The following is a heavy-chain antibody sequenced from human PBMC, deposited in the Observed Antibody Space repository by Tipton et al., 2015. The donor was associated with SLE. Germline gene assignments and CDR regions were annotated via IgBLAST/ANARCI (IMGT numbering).Heavy chain of an antibody. Sequence: TLSLTCTVSGGSINSSNYYWSWIRQPAGKGLEWIGRFYSSGTTNYNPSLKNRVTMSIDTSKNQFSLRLSSVTAADTAVYYCARPSRGAARDAFDIWGQGTMVTVSS. J-gene: IGHJ3*02. CDR1: GGSINSSNYY. CDR2: FYSSGTT. CDR3: ARPSRGAARDAFDI. V-gene: IGHV4-61*02. D-gene: IGHD3-16*01.